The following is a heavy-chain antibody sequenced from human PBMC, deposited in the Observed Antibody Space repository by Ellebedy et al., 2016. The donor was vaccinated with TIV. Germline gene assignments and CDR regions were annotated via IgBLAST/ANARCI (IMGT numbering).Heavy chain of an antibody. CDR1: GFTFSSYS. D-gene: IGHD6-19*01. J-gene: IGHJ5*02. CDR3: AREEVVSGFGSGFDP. Sequence: PGGSLRLSCAASGFTFSSYSMNWVRQAPGKGLEWVSYISSSSDTTYYADSVKGRFTISRDNAKNSLYLQMNSLRAEDTAVYDCAREEVVSGFGSGFDPWGQGTLVTVSS. CDR2: ISSSSDTT. V-gene: IGHV3-48*01.